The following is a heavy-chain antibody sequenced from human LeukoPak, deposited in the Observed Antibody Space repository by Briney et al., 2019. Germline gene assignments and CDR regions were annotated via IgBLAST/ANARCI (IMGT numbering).Heavy chain of an antibody. V-gene: IGHV3-23*01. D-gene: IGHD6-13*01. Sequence: AGGSLRFSCAASGFTFSSYAMHWVRQAPGKGLEWVSVITGNGDTTYYADSVKGRFTISRDNSKNTMYLQMNSLRAEDTAVYYCAKGEGSSWYVFACWGQGTLVTVSS. CDR3: AKGEGSSWYVFAC. J-gene: IGHJ4*02. CDR2: ITGNGDTT. CDR1: GFTFSSYA.